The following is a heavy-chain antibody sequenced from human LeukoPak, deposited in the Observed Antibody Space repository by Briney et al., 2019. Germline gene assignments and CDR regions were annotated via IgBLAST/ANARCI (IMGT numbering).Heavy chain of an antibody. CDR2: INHSGST. CDR3: ARTTVTTSGSFDI. V-gene: IGHV4-34*01. Sequence: SETLSLTCAAHGGSFSGYYCSWIRQPPGKGLEWIGEINHSGSTPYNPALKCRVTISVDTSKNQFYLKPSSVTAAESAVHYCARTTVTTSGSFDIWGEGTMVTVSS. D-gene: IGHD4-17*01. J-gene: IGHJ3*02. CDR1: GGSFSGYY.